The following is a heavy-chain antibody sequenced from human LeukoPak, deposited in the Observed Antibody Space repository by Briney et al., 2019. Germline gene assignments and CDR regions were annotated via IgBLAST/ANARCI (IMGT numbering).Heavy chain of an antibody. V-gene: IGHV3-23*01. D-gene: IGHD2-2*01. Sequence: GGSLRLSCAVPGLTFNNYAMSWVRQAPGKGLEWVSGIIGRGASKYYADSVKGRFTISRDNSKNTLYLQMNSLRAEDTAVYYCAKGVVVAPDVTPFDYWGQGTLVTVSS. J-gene: IGHJ4*02. CDR1: GLTFNNYA. CDR3: AKGVVVAPDVTPFDY. CDR2: IIGRGASK.